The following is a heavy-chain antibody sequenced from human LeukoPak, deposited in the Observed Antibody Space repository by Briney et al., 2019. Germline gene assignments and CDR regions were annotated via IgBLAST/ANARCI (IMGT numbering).Heavy chain of an antibody. CDR2: MNPNSGNT. Sequence: ASVKVSCKASGYTFTSYYMHWVRQATGQGLEWMGWMNPNSGNTGYAQKFQGRVTMTRNTSISTAYMELSSLRSEDTAVYYCARTLGYCTNGVCAGAHYYYYMDVWGKGTTVTVSS. CDR1: GYTFTSYY. J-gene: IGHJ6*03. V-gene: IGHV1-8*02. CDR3: ARTLGYCTNGVCAGAHYYYYMDV. D-gene: IGHD2-8*01.